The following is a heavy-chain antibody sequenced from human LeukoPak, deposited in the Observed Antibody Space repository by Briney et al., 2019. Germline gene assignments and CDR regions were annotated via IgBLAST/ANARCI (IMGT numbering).Heavy chain of an antibody. J-gene: IGHJ4*02. D-gene: IGHD6-19*01. CDR3: ARVLIAVAGRPFDY. Sequence: ASVKVSCKASGYTFTSYFMHWVRQAPGQGLEWMGIINPSGGSTSYAQKFQGRVTMTRDTSISTAYMELSRLRSDDTAVYYCARVLIAVAGRPFDYWGQGTLVTVSS. V-gene: IGHV1-46*01. CDR2: INPSGGST. CDR1: GYTFTSYF.